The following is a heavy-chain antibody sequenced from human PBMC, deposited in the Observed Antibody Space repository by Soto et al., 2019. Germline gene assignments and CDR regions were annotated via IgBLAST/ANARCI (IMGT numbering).Heavy chain of an antibody. D-gene: IGHD6-6*01. V-gene: IGHV4-4*02. CDR3: ARHERIAARGYYYYYMDV. J-gene: IGHJ6*03. CDR1: SGSVTNTNW. CDR2: IYHGGGT. Sequence: SETLSLTCAVSSGSVTNTNWWSWVRQPPGKGLEWIGEIYHGGGTKYNPSLKSRVTISVDTSKNQFSLKLSSVTAADTAVYYCARHERIAARGYYYYYMDVWGKGTTVIGSS.